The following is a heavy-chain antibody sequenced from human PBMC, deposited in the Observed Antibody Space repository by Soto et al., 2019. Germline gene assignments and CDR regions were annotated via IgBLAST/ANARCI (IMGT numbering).Heavy chain of an antibody. CDR1: GLTFSSYG. D-gene: IGHD4-17*01. Sequence: VQLVESGGGVVQPGRSLRLSCAASGLTFSSYGMHWVRQAPGKGLEWVAVISYDGSNKYYADSVKGRFTISRDNSKNTLYLQMNSLRAEDTAVYYCAKSFYGELYYFDYWGQGTLVTVSS. CDR3: AKSFYGELYYFDY. CDR2: ISYDGSNK. J-gene: IGHJ4*02. V-gene: IGHV3-30*18.